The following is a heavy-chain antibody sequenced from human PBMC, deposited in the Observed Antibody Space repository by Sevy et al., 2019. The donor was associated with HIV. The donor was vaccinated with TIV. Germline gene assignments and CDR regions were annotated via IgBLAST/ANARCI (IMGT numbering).Heavy chain of an antibody. CDR3: ATLGIAVAGAFP. Sequence: GGSLRLSCAASGFTFSSYGMHWVRQAPGKGLEWVAFIYYDGSNQYYAESVKGRFTISRDNSKNTLYLQMNSLRVEDTAIYYCATLGIAVAGAFPWGQGTLVTVSS. CDR1: GFTFSSYG. CDR2: IYYDGSNQ. D-gene: IGHD6-19*01. V-gene: IGHV3-30*02. J-gene: IGHJ5*02.